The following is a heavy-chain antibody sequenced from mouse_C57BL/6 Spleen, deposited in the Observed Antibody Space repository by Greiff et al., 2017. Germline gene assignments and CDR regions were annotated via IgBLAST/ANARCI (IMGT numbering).Heavy chain of an antibody. CDR1: GYSITSGYY. Sequence: EVKLQESGPGLVKPSQSLSLTCSVTGYSITSGYYWNWIRQFPGNKLEWMGYISYDGSNNYNPSLKNRISITRDTSKNQFFLKLNSVTTEDTATYYCARDGYYRYAMDYWGQGTSVTVSS. CDR3: ARDGYYRYAMDY. V-gene: IGHV3-6*01. D-gene: IGHD2-3*01. CDR2: ISYDGSN. J-gene: IGHJ4*01.